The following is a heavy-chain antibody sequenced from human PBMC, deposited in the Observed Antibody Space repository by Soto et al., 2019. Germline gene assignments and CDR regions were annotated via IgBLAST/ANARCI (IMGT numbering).Heavy chain of an antibody. Sequence: QVQLQESGPGLVKPSETLSLTCTVSGGSISSYYWSWIRQPAGKGLEWIGRIYTSGSTNYNPSLTSRVTMSVDTSKIQFYLTLSSVTAADTAVYYCAGAGYCSGGSCYMGYYYGMDVWGQGTTVTVSS. CDR1: GGSISSYY. CDR3: AGAGYCSGGSCYMGYYYGMDV. CDR2: IYTSGST. V-gene: IGHV4-4*07. D-gene: IGHD2-15*01. J-gene: IGHJ6*02.